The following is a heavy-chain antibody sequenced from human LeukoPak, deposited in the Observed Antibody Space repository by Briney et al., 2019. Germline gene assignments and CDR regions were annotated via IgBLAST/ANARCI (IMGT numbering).Heavy chain of an antibody. Sequence: SVKVSCKASGGTFSSYAISWVRQAPGQGLEWMGGIIPIFGTANYAQKFQGRVTITADKSTSTAYMELSSLRSEDTAVYYCARCRHDYGDYYYYYYGMDVWGKGTTVTVSS. J-gene: IGHJ6*04. CDR1: GGTFSSYA. CDR2: IIPIFGTA. V-gene: IGHV1-69*06. D-gene: IGHD4-17*01. CDR3: ARCRHDYGDYYYYYYGMDV.